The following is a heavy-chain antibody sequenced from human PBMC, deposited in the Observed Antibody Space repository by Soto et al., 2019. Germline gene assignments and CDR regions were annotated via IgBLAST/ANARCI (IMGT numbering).Heavy chain of an antibody. D-gene: IGHD2-15*01. CDR3: ARATRYCSGGSCYGNY. CDR2: IWYDGGNK. CDR1: GFTFSNYG. V-gene: IGHV3-33*01. J-gene: IGHJ4*02. Sequence: QVQLVESGGGVVQPGRSLRLSCAASGFTFSNYGMHWVRQAPGKGLEWVAVIWYDGGNKYYADSVKGRFTISRDSSKNRLYLQMNSLRAEDTAVYYCARATRYCSGGSCYGNYWGQGTLVTVSS.